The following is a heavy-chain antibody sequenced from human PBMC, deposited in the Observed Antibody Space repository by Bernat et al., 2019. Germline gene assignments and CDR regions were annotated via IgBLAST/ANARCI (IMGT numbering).Heavy chain of an antibody. Sequence: EVQLLESGGGLIQPGGSLRLSCAAPGFTFRTFAMSGVRQAPGKRLEGVSAISGTGGSPYYADSVKGRFTISRDNSKDTLYPQMNSLRAEDTAAYHCATLGGGTKLPSTYAFDFWGRGTMVTVSS. CDR2: ISGTGGSP. CDR3: ATLGGGTKLPSTYAFDF. J-gene: IGHJ3*01. CDR1: GFTFRTFA. D-gene: IGHD1-7*01. V-gene: IGHV3-23*01.